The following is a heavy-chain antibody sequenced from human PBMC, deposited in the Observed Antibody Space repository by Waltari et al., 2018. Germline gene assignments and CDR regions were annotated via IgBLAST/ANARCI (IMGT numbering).Heavy chain of an antibody. V-gene: IGHV3-66*02. CDR1: GFTVSSNY. D-gene: IGHD3-10*01. J-gene: IGHJ5*02. Sequence: EVQLVESGGGLVQPGGSLRLSCAASGFTVSSNYMSWVRQAPGKGLEWVSVIYSGGSTYCADSVKGRFTISRDNSKNTLYLQMNSLRAEDTAVYYCAREAVAMVRGVMEVGWFDPWGQGTLVTVSS. CDR2: IYSGGST. CDR3: AREAVAMVRGVMEVGWFDP.